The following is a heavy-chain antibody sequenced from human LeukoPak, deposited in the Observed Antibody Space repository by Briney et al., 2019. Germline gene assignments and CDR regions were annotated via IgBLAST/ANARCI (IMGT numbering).Heavy chain of an antibody. D-gene: IGHD5-12*01. CDR2: IDWDDDK. V-gene: IGHV2-70*01. J-gene: IGHJ5*02. CDR3: ARIVQYSGYDWQNWFDP. CDR1: GFSLSTSGMC. Sequence: SGPTLVNPTQTLTLTCTFSGFSLSTSGMCVSWIRQPPGKALEWLALIDWDDDKYYSTSLKTRLTISKDTSKNQVVLTMTNMDPVDTATYYCARIVQYSGYDWQNWFDPWGQGTLVTVSS.